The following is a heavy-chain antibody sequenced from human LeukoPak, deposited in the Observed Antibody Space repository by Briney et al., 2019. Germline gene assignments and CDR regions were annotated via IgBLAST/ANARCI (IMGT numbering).Heavy chain of an antibody. J-gene: IGHJ4*02. CDR1: GYTLTELS. Sequence: GASVKVSCKVSGYTLTELSMHWVRQAPGKGREWMGGFDPEDGETIYAQKFQGRVTMTKDTSTDTAYMELSSLRSEDTAVYYCATPWAAADLGDYWGQGTLVTVSS. V-gene: IGHV1-24*01. CDR2: FDPEDGET. CDR3: ATPWAAADLGDY. D-gene: IGHD6-13*01.